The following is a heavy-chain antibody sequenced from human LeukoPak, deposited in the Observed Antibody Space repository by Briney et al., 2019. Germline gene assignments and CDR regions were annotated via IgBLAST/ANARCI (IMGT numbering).Heavy chain of an antibody. Sequence: SETLSLTCAVYGGSFSGYYWSLIRQPPGKGLEWIGEINHSGSTNYNPSLKSRVTISVDTSKNQFSLKLSSVIAADTAVYYCARGRLRLQPLDYWGQGTLVTVSS. CDR2: INHSGST. D-gene: IGHD4-11*01. J-gene: IGHJ4*02. V-gene: IGHV4-34*01. CDR3: ARGRLRLQPLDY. CDR1: GGSFSGYY.